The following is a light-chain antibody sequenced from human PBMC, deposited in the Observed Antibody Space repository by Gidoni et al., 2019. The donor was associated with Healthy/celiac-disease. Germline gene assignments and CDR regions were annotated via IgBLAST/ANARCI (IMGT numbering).Light chain of an antibody. CDR1: QSVSSN. CDR3: QQYNNWPSGT. CDR2: GAS. V-gene: IGKV3-15*01. Sequence: EIVMTQSPATLSVSPGERATLSCRASQSVSSNLAWYQQKPGQAPRLLIYGASTRATGSPARFSGSGSGTEFTLTISSLQSEDFAVYYCQQYNNWPSGTFXQXTKLEIK. J-gene: IGKJ2*01.